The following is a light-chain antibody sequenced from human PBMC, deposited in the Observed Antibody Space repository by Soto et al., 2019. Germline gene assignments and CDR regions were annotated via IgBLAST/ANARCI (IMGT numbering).Light chain of an antibody. CDR1: QSVSSGY. V-gene: IGKV3-20*01. CDR2: GTS. J-gene: IGKJ1*01. Sequence: EVVLTQSPGTLSLSPGERATLSCRASQSVSSGYLGWYQQKPGQAPRLLIYGTSSRATGIPDRFSGRGSGTDFTLTISRLEPEDFAVYFCQQYTYSPWTFGQGTKVDIK. CDR3: QQYTYSPWT.